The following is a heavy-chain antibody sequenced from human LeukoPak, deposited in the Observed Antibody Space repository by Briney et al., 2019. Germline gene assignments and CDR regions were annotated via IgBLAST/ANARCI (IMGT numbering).Heavy chain of an antibody. CDR3: ARGLEYYDILTGYADDAFDI. CDR2: INPSGGST. V-gene: IGHV1-46*01. J-gene: IGHJ3*02. Sequence: ASVEVSCKASGYTFTSYYMHWVRQAPGQGLEWMGIINPSGGSTSYAQKFQGRVTMTRDMSTSTVYMELSSLRSEDTAVYYCARGLEYYDILTGYADDAFDIWGQGTMVTVSS. D-gene: IGHD3-9*01. CDR1: GYTFTSYY.